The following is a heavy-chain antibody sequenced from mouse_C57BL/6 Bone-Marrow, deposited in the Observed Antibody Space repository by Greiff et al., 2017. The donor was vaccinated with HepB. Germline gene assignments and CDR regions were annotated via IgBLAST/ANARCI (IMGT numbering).Heavy chain of an antibody. CDR3: ARHGNGDWYFDV. CDR2: ISSGSSTI. Sequence: DVHLVESGGGLVKPGGSLKLSCAASGFTFSDYGMHWVRQAPEKGLEWVAYISSGSSTIYYADTVKGRFTISRDNAKNTLFLQMTSLRSEDTAMYYWARHGNGDWYFDVWGTGTTVTVSS. CDR1: GFTFSDYG. V-gene: IGHV5-17*01. J-gene: IGHJ1*03.